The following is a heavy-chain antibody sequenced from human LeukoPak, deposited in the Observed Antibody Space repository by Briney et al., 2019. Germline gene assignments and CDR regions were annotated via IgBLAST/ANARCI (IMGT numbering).Heavy chain of an antibody. Sequence: SETLSLTCTVSGVSISSYYWSWIRQPPGKGLEWIGHIYYSGSTNYNPSLKSRVTISIDTSKNQFSLRLSSVTAADTAVYYCARGAAGYSYGWGQGTLVTVSS. CDR3: ARGAAGYSYG. V-gene: IGHV4-59*01. CDR2: IYYSGST. CDR1: GVSISSYY. J-gene: IGHJ4*02. D-gene: IGHD5-18*01.